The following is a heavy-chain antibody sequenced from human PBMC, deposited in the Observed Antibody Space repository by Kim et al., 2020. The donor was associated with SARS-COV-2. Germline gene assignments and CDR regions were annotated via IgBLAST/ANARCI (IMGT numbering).Heavy chain of an antibody. D-gene: IGHD6-19*01. Sequence: GRFTHSRDNSRNTLYLQMNSLRAEDTAVYYCAKGGPYSSGWYRRQGWFDPWGQGTLVTVSS. CDR3: AKGGPYSSGWYRRQGWFDP. V-gene: IGHV3-23*01. J-gene: IGHJ5*02.